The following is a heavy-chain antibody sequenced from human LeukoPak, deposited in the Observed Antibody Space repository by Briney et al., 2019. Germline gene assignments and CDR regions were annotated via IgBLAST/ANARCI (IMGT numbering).Heavy chain of an antibody. D-gene: IGHD4-23*01. CDR2: INTGNGNA. Sequence: ASVKVSCKASGYTFTTAAMHWVRQAPGQRLEWMGWINTGNGNAEYSQKFQGRVTITRDTSASTAYMELSSLKSEDTGVYFCARADNGGNWFDPWGQGTLVTVSS. J-gene: IGHJ5*02. CDR3: ARADNGGNWFDP. V-gene: IGHV1-3*04. CDR1: GYTFTTAA.